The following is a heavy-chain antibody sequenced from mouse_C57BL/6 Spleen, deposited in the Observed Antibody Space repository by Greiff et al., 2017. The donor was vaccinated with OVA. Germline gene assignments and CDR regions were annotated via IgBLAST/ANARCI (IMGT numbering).Heavy chain of an antibody. D-gene: IGHD4-1*01. CDR3: AKLGQDYAMDY. V-gene: IGHV1-64*01. CDR1: GYTFTSYW. J-gene: IGHJ4*01. Sequence: QVHVKQPGAELVKPGASVKLSCKASGYTFTSYWMHWVKQRPGQGLEWIGMIHPNSGSTNYNEKFKSKATLTVDKSSSTAYMQLSSLTSEDSAVYYCAKLGQDYAMDYWGQGTSVTVSS. CDR2: IHPNSGST.